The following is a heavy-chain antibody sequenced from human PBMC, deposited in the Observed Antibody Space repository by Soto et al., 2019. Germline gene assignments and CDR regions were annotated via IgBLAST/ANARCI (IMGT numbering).Heavy chain of an antibody. V-gene: IGHV1-69*13. D-gene: IGHD3-16*01. CDR1: GGTFSSYA. J-gene: IGHJ4*02. CDR2: IIPIFGTA. CDR3: ARVLPTKTMITFGGVISY. Sequence: SVKVSCKASGGTFSSYAISWVRQAPGQGLEWMGGIIPIFGTANYAQKFQGRVTITADESTSTAYMELRSLRSDDTAVYYCARVLPTKTMITFGGVISYWGQGTLVTVSS.